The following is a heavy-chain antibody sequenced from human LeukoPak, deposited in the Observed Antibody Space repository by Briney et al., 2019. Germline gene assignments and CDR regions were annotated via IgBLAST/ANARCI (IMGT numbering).Heavy chain of an antibody. Sequence: GGSLRLSCAASGFTFSTYAMSWVRQAPRKGLEWVSTISSSGGSTYYADSVKGRFTISRDNSKNTVFLQMNSLRAEDTAVYYCAKRDLGYWGQGTLVTVSS. CDR2: ISSSGGST. CDR3: AKRDLGY. CDR1: GFTFSTYA. V-gene: IGHV3-23*01. J-gene: IGHJ4*02.